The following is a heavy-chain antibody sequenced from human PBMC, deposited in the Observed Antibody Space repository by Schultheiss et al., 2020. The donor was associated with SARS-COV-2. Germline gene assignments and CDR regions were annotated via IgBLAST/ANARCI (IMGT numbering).Heavy chain of an antibody. J-gene: IGHJ6*02. V-gene: IGHV4-61*01. CDR2: IYYSGST. Sequence: SQTLSLTCAVSGGSISSSYYWSWIRQPPGKGLEWIGYIYYSGSTNYNPSLKSRVTISVDTSKNQFSLKLSSVTAADTAVYYCARDRTLYGDYVPYYYGMDVWGQGTTVTVSS. CDR1: GGSISSSYY. CDR3: ARDRTLYGDYVPYYYGMDV. D-gene: IGHD4-17*01.